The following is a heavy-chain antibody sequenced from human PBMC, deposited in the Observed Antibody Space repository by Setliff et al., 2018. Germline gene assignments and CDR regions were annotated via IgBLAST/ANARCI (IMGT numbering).Heavy chain of an antibody. CDR2: IYSGGST. V-gene: IGHV3-53*01. D-gene: IGHD5-12*01. CDR1: GFTFSSYA. CDR3: ARDKPIRDGYKRPPYYYGMDV. Sequence: GESLKISCAASGFTFSSYAMTWVRQAPGKGLERVSVIYSGGSTYYADSVKGRFTISRDNSKNTLYLQMNSLRAEDTAVYYCARDKPIRDGYKRPPYYYGMDVWGQGTTVTVSS. J-gene: IGHJ6*02.